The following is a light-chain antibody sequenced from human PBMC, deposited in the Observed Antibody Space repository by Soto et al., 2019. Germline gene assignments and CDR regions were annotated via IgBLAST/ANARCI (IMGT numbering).Light chain of an antibody. Sequence: QSVLTQPPSASGTPGQRVTISCSGSSTNIGSHTVNWYQQVPGTAPKLLIYSSNLRPSGVPDRFSGSKSGTSASLAISGLQSEDEADYYCAAWDDSVRNYVFGTGTKLTVL. CDR1: STNIGSHT. CDR3: AAWDDSVRNYV. V-gene: IGLV1-44*01. CDR2: SSN. J-gene: IGLJ1*01.